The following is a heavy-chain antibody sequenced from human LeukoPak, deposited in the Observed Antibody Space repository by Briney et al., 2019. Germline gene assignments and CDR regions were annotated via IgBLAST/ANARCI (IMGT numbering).Heavy chain of an antibody. J-gene: IGHJ4*02. D-gene: IGHD3-22*01. CDR1: GFTFSNAW. CDR2: IKSKTDGGTT. CDR3: ITFSMIVVVITD. Sequence: GGSLRLSCAASGFTFSNAWVSWVRQAPGKGLEWVGRIKSKTDGGTTDYAAPVKGRFTISRDDSKNTLYLQMNSLKTEDTALYYCITFSMIVVVITDWGQGTLVTVSS. V-gene: IGHV3-15*01.